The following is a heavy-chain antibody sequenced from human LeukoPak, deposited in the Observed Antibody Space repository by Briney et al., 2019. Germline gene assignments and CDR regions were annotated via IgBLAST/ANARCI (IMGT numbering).Heavy chain of an antibody. V-gene: IGHV1-2*02. CDR3: ARGAGRWATIIGRMDFDY. D-gene: IGHD5-12*01. J-gene: IGHJ4*02. CDR2: INPNSGGT. Sequence: ASVKVSCKASGYTFTGYYMHWVRQAPGQGLEWMGWINPNSGGTNYAQKFQGRVTMTRDTSISTAYMELSRLRSDDTAVYYCARGAGRWATIIGRMDFDYWGQGTLVTVSS. CDR1: GYTFTGYY.